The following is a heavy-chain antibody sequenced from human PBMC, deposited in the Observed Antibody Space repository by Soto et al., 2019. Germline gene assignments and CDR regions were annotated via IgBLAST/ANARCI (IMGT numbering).Heavy chain of an antibody. Sequence: PGGSLRLSCAASGFTFSDYAMNWVRQTPGKGLEWVSAISGSGASTYYADSVKGRFTISRDNSENTLSLQMSSLRLEDTAVYYCANGRFLEWLLPDNWFDPWGKGTLVTVSS. CDR3: ANGRFLEWLLPDNWFDP. V-gene: IGHV3-23*01. CDR1: GFTFSDYA. J-gene: IGHJ5*02. D-gene: IGHD3-3*01. CDR2: ISGSGAST.